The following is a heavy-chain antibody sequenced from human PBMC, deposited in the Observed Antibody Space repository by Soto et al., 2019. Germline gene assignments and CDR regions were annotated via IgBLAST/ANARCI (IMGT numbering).Heavy chain of an antibody. J-gene: IGHJ4*02. CDR1: GFTFSDYA. D-gene: IGHD6-19*01. V-gene: IGHV3-30*18. CDR2: VSHDGRNT. CDR3: AKGGRQWLVTFDFNY. Sequence: VQLVESGGGVVQPGRSLRLSCAASGFTFSDYAMHWVRQAPGKGLEWVAVVSHDGRNTHYADSVKGRFTISRDSSKNLVSLQMTSLRAEDTAVYYCAKGGRQWLVTFDFNYWGQGALVTVSS.